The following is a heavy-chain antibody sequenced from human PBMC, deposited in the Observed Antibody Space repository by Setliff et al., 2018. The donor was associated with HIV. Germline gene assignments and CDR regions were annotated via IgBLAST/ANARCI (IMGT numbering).Heavy chain of an antibody. CDR2: IYATGST. CDR3: ARGTSAASYWHFDL. J-gene: IGHJ2*01. CDR1: DGSVSNQY. Sequence: SETLSLTCIVSDGSVSNQYWSWIRQTAGKGLEWIGRIYATGSTNYNPSLKSRVTMSVDTSRNQFFLTLNSLTAADTAIYYCARGTSAASYWHFDLWGRGIMVTVSS. V-gene: IGHV4-4*07. D-gene: IGHD3-16*01.